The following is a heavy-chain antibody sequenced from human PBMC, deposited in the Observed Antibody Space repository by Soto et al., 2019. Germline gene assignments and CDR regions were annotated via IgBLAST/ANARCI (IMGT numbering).Heavy chain of an antibody. CDR1: GFAFSSYS. J-gene: IGHJ4*02. V-gene: IGHV3-48*02. D-gene: IGHD4-17*01. CDR3: ARDLGDDGGY. Sequence: EVQLVESGGGLVQPGGSLRLSCAASGFAFSSYSMNWVRQAPGKGLEWVSYISSSSSAMYYADSVKGRFTISRDNAKNSLYLQMNRLREEDTAVYYCARDLGDDGGYWGQGTLVTVSS. CDR2: ISSSSSAM.